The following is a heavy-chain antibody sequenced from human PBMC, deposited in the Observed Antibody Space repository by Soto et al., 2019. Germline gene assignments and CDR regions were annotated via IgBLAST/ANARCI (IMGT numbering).Heavy chain of an antibody. J-gene: IGHJ4*02. Sequence: ASVKVSCKASGYTFTSYSIHWVRQAPGQRLEWMGWINADNSNTKYSQRFQGRVTITRDTSASTAYMQLSSLKSEDTAVYYCARDRNWNYVFDYRGQGTLVTVSS. CDR2: INADNSNT. V-gene: IGHV1-3*01. CDR3: ARDRNWNYVFDY. CDR1: GYTFTSYS. D-gene: IGHD1-7*01.